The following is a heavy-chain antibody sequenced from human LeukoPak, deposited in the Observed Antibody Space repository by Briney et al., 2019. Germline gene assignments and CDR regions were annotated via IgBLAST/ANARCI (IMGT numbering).Heavy chain of an antibody. CDR3: AKPGPRRRLFVEYFQH. CDR1: GFTFSSYA. V-gene: IGHV3-23*01. J-gene: IGHJ1*01. Sequence: PGGSLRLSCAASGFTFSSYAMSWFRQAPGKGLEWVSAISGSGGSTYYADSVKGRFTISRDNSKNTLYLQMNSLRAEDTAVYYCAKPGPRRRLFVEYFQHWGQGTLVTVSS. D-gene: IGHD1-14*01. CDR2: ISGSGGST.